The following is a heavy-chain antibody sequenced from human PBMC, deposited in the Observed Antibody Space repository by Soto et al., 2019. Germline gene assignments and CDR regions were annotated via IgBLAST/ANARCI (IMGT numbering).Heavy chain of an antibody. CDR3: AKDSDLLSSGYYSEY. CDR2: ISGSGGST. Sequence: SLRLSCAASGFTFSSYAMSWVRHAPGKGLEWVSAISGSGGSTYYADSVKGRFTISRDNSKNTLYLQMNSLRADDTAVYYCAKDSDLLSSGYYSEYWGQGTLLTLSS. D-gene: IGHD3-22*01. CDR1: GFTFSSYA. J-gene: IGHJ4*02. V-gene: IGHV3-23*01.